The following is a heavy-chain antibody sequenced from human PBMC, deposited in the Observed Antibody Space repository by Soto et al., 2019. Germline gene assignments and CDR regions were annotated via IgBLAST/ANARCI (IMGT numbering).Heavy chain of an antibody. V-gene: IGHV4-30-4*01. CDR3: AGAGFSYGHLLF. CDR1: GGPIKTGDYY. J-gene: IGHJ4*02. D-gene: IGHD3-10*01. Sequence: SETLSLTCNVSGGPIKTGDYYWNWIRQPPGKGLEWIGYVFYSGATNYSPSLKSRAAISMDTSKNQFSLSLTSVTAADTAVYYCAGAGFSYGHLLFWGQGIRVTVSS. CDR2: VFYSGAT.